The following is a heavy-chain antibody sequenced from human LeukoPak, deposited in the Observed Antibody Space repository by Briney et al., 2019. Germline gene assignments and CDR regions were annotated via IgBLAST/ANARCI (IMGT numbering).Heavy chain of an antibody. J-gene: IGHJ4*02. CDR1: GFTFTSSA. Sequence: SVKVSCKASGFTFTSSAVQWVRQARGQRLGWIGWIVVGSGNTNYAQKFQERVTITRDMSTSTAYVELSSLRSEDTAVYYCATRGLRYFDWPHYWGQGTLVTVSS. V-gene: IGHV1-58*01. CDR3: ATRGLRYFDWPHY. D-gene: IGHD3-9*01. CDR2: IVVGSGNT.